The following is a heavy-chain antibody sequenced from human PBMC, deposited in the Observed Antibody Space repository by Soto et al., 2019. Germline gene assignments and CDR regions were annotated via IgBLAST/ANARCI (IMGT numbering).Heavy chain of an antibody. D-gene: IGHD3-10*01. J-gene: IGHJ4*02. Sequence: SETLSLTCTVSGGSISSYFWSWIRQPPGRGLEWIGYIYYSGTTNYNPSLKNRVTISVDTSKNQFSLSLSSVTAADTGVYYCAREAGSGRYYAYWGQEALGTVSS. CDR2: IYYSGTT. CDR3: AREAGSGRYYAY. CDR1: GGSISSYF. V-gene: IGHV4-59*01.